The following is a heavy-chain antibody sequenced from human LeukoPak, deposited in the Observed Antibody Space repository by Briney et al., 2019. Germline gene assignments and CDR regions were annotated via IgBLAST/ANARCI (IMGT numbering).Heavy chain of an antibody. CDR1: GGSISSGSYY. CDR3: ARQGLGAYMDV. V-gene: IGHV4-61*02. CDR2: IYTSGGT. Sequence: SETLSLTCTVSGGSISSGSYYWSWIRQPAGKGLEWIGRIYTSGGTNYNPSLKSRVTISVDTSKNQFSLKLSSVTAADTAVYYCARQGLGAYMDVWGKGTTVTVSS. D-gene: IGHD3-16*01. J-gene: IGHJ6*03.